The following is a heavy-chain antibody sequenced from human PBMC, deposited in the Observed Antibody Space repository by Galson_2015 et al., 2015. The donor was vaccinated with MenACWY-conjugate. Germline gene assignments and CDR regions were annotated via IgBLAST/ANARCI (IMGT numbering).Heavy chain of an antibody. D-gene: IGHD6-25*01. Sequence: SLRLSCAASGFTVSNNYMSWVRQAPGKGLEWVSLIYVGANTVNADSAKSRFTISSDISKNNLYLQMNSLRADDTAVYYCARGCYESSGYWCIDDWGQGTLVTVSS. V-gene: IGHV3-66*01. CDR1: GFTVSNNY. CDR2: IYVGANT. J-gene: IGHJ4*02. CDR3: ARGCYESSGYWCIDD.